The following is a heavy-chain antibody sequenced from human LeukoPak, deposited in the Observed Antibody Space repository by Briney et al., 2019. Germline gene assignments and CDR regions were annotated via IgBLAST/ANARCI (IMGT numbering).Heavy chain of an antibody. CDR2: IYYGGTA. CDR1: GGSMSSSSYY. V-gene: IGHV4-39*01. CDR3: ARHADDFWSGYLYYFDY. D-gene: IGHD3-3*01. J-gene: IGHJ4*02. Sequence: SETLSLTCAVSGGSMSSSSYYWGWIRQPPGKGLEWVGSIYYGGTAYYYPSLKSRVTISVDTSKNQFSLKLGSVTAADTAVYYCARHADDFWSGYLYYFDYWGQGTLVTVSS.